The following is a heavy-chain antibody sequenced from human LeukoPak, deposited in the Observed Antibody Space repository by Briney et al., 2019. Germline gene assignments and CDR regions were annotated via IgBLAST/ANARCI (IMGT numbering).Heavy chain of an antibody. CDR1: GFTFSSYA. CDR2: ISGSGGST. CDR3: ANSGGFMIPQTY. Sequence: GGSLRLSCAASGFTFSSYAMSWVRQAPGKGLEWVSAISGSGGSTYYADSVKGRFTISRDNSRNTLYLQMNSLRAEDTAVYYCANSGGFMIPQTYWGQGTLVTVSS. D-gene: IGHD3-16*01. V-gene: IGHV3-23*01. J-gene: IGHJ4*02.